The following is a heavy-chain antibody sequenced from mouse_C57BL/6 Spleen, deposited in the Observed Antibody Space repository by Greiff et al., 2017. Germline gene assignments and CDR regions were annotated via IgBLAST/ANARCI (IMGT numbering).Heavy chain of an antibody. CDR2: IYPGGGYT. CDR3: ARRGSNPRYWYFDV. V-gene: IGHV1-63*01. Sequence: QVHVKQSGAELVRPGTSVKMSCKASGYTFTNYWIGWAKQRPGHGLEWIGDIYPGGGYTNYNEKFKGKATLTADKSSSTAYMQFSSLTSEDSAIYYCARRGSNPRYWYFDVWGTGTTVTVSS. D-gene: IGHD2-5*01. CDR1: GYTFTNYW. J-gene: IGHJ1*03.